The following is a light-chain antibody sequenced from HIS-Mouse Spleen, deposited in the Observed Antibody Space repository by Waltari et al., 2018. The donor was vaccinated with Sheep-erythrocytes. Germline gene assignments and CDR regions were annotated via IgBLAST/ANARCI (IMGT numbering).Light chain of an antibody. Sequence: QSALTQPASVSGSPGQSITISCTGTSSDVGSYNLVSWYQQHPVKAPKLMIYEGSKRPSGVSNLFSGSKSGNTASLTISGLQAEYEADYYCCSYAGSSTPWVFGGGTKLTVL. CDR3: CSYAGSSTPWV. V-gene: IGLV2-23*01. J-gene: IGLJ3*02. CDR2: EGS. CDR1: SSDVGSYNL.